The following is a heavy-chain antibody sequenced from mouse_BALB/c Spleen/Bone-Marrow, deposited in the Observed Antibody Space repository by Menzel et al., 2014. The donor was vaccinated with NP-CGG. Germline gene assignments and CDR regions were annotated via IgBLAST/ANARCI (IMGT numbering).Heavy chain of an antibody. V-gene: IGHV1-61*01. CDR1: GYSFTSYW. CDR3: TRYDLTTRAFAY. CDR2: IHPSDSES. J-gene: IGHJ3*01. D-gene: IGHD3-3*01. Sequence: VQLQQSGAELVRPGASVKLSCKASGYSFTSYWMNWVKQRPGQGLEWIGMIHPSDSESRLSQKFKDKATLTVDKSSSTAYMQLSSPTSEDSAVYYCTRYDLTTRAFAYWGQGTLVTVSA.